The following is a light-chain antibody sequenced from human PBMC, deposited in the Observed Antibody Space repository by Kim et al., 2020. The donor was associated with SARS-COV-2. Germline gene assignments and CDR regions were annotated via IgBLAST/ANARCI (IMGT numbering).Light chain of an antibody. CDR2: DAS. CDR1: QGISRW. Sequence: TLSASVGERVTITCRASQGISRWLAWHQQKPGKAPKSLIYDASSLESGVPSRFSGSGSGTEFTLTISGLQPDDFATYYCQHYGTFGQGTKVDIK. J-gene: IGKJ1*01. CDR3: QHYGT. V-gene: IGKV1-5*01.